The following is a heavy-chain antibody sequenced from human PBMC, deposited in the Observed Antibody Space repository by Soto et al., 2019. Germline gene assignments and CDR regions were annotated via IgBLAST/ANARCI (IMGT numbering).Heavy chain of an antibody. CDR2: TYYRSKWYN. CDR3: ARDPDGAGGDDYYYYGMDV. J-gene: IGHJ6*02. V-gene: IGHV6-1*01. D-gene: IGHD3-10*01. CDR1: GDSVSSNSAA. Sequence: PSQTLSLTCAISGDSVSSNSAAWNWIRQSPSRGLEWLGRTYYRSKWYNDYAVSVKSRITINPDTSKNQFSLQLNSVTPEDTAVYYCARDPDGAGGDDYYYYGMDVWGQGTTVTVSS.